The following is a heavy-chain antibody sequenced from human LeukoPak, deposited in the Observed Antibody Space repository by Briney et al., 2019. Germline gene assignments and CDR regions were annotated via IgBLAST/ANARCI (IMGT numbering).Heavy chain of an antibody. Sequence: SETLSLTCAVYGGSFSGYYWSWIRQHPGKGLEWIANIYYSGSTDYNPSLKSRAIISVDTSKNQFSLKLSSVTAADTAVYYCARGIRDGYNSFWPFDFWGQGTLVTVSS. CDR3: ARGIRDGYNSFWPFDF. V-gene: IGHV4-34*09. J-gene: IGHJ4*02. D-gene: IGHD5-12*01. CDR2: IYYSGST. CDR1: GGSFSGYY.